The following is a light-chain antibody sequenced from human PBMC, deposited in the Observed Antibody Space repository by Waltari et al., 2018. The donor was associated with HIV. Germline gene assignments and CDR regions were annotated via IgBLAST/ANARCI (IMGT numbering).Light chain of an antibody. J-gene: IGLJ3*02. Sequence: SYELTQPPSASVSPGQTATNTCSGDALPKHFAPWYQQKAGQAPLMVIFKDNKRPSGIPDRFSGSMSGATVMLIISGVLPEDEAVYYCESADDSGDHWVFGGGTKLSVL. CDR2: KDN. V-gene: IGLV3-25*03. CDR3: ESADDSGDHWV. CDR1: ALPKHF.